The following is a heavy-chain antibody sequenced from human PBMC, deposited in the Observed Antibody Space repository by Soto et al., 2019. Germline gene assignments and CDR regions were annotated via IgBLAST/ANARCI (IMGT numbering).Heavy chain of an antibody. CDR2: IYHSGGT. J-gene: IGHJ3*02. D-gene: IGHD3-22*01. CDR1: GGSFSGYY. CDR3: GRGGWLSDSFDI. Sequence: PSETLSLTCSIYGGSFSGYYWSWIRQPPGKGLEWIGYIYHSGGTYYHPSLKSRVTISLDRSKNQFSLKLISVTAADTAVYYCGRGGWLSDSFDIWGQGTMVTVSS. V-gene: IGHV4-34*01.